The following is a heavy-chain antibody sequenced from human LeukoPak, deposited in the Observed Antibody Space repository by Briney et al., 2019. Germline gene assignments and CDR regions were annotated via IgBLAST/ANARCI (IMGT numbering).Heavy chain of an antibody. CDR2: INLDGSEK. J-gene: IGHJ3*02. Sequence: GGSLRLSCAASGFTFSSYWMSWVRQAPGKGLEWVANINLDGSEKYYVGSVKGRFTISRENTENSLYLQMDSLRAEDTAVYYCARVGPQVYCTGDCRNDGFDIWGQGTMVTVSS. CDR1: GFTFSSYW. CDR3: ARVGPQVYCTGDCRNDGFDI. D-gene: IGHD2-8*02. V-gene: IGHV3-7*01.